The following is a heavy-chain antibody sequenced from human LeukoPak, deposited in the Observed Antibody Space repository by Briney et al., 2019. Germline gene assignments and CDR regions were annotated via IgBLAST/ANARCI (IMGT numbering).Heavy chain of an antibody. CDR2: ISGSGGST. CDR3: ARDQENGYSRAWDFDY. D-gene: IGHD6-19*01. J-gene: IGHJ4*02. CDR1: GFTFSSYG. V-gene: IGHV3-23*01. Sequence: PGGSLRLSCAASGFTFSSYGMSWVRQAPGKVLEWVSAISGSGGSTYYADSVKGRFTISRDNSKNTVFLQMNSLRAEDTAVYYCARDQENGYSRAWDFDYWGQGTLVIVSS.